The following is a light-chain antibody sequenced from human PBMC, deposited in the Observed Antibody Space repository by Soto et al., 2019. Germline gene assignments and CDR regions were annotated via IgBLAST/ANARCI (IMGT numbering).Light chain of an antibody. CDR3: QQYNNWPWT. V-gene: IGKV3-15*01. CDR1: QRITSN. CDR2: GAS. Sequence: EIVMTQSPATVSVSPGERATLSCRASQRITSNLAWYQQKPGQAPRLLIYGASTRATAIPARFSGSESGTEFTLTISSLQSEDFAVYYCQQYNNWPWTFGQGTKVGIK. J-gene: IGKJ1*01.